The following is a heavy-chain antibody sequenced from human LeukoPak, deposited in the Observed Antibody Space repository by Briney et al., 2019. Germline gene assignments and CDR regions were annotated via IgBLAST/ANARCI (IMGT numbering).Heavy chain of an antibody. CDR1: GFTFSSYG. Sequence: GGSLRLSCAASGFTFSSYGMHWVRQAPGKGLEWVAVIWYDGSNKYYADSVKGRFTIYRDNSKNTLYLQMNSLRAEDTAVYYCARESCSSTSCYAAIDYWGQGTLVTVSS. CDR3: ARESCSSTSCYAAIDY. J-gene: IGHJ4*02. D-gene: IGHD2-2*01. CDR2: IWYDGSNK. V-gene: IGHV3-33*08.